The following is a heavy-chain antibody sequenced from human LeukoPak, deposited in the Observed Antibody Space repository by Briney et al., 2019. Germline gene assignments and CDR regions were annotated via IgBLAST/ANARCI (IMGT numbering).Heavy chain of an antibody. J-gene: IGHJ4*02. CDR1: GGSFSGYY. CDR2: INHSGST. CDR3: ARGPREDIVVVPAAIPYYFDY. V-gene: IGHV4-34*01. Sequence: SETLSLTCAVYGGSFSGYYWSWIRQPPGKGLEWIGEINHSGSTNYNPSLKSRVTISVDTSKNQFSLKLSSVTAADTAVYYCARGPREDIVVVPAAIPYYFDYWGQGTLVTVSS. D-gene: IGHD2-2*01.